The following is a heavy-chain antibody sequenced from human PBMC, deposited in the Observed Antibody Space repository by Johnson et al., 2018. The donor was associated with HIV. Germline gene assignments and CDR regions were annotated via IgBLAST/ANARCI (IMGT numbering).Heavy chain of an antibody. CDR1: GFTFSNYG. CDR3: AKDHSRSILGMIIDAFDI. Sequence: QVQLVESGGGVVQPGRFLRLSCAASGFTFSNYGMHWVRQAPGKGLEWVAIISYDGSNKYYADSVKGRFTISRDNSKNTLYLQMNSLRVEDTAVYYCAKDHSRSILGMIIDAFDIWGQGTMVTVSS. V-gene: IGHV3-30*18. J-gene: IGHJ3*02. D-gene: IGHD3-3*01. CDR2: ISYDGSNK.